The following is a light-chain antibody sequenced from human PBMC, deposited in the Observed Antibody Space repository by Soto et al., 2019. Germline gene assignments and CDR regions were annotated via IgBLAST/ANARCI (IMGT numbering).Light chain of an antibody. CDR1: QSVSSN. V-gene: IGKV3-15*01. J-gene: IGKJ1*01. CDR2: GAS. Sequence: EIVMTQSPATLSVSPGERVTLSCRASQSVSSNLAWYQQKPGQAPRLLIYGASTRATGIPARFSGSGSGTEFTLTISSLQSEDFAVYYGQQYNNWPLTFGQGTEVEIK. CDR3: QQYNNWPLT.